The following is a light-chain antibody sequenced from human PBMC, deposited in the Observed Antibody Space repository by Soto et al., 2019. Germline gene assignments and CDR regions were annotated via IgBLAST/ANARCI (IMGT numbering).Light chain of an antibody. Sequence: QSALTQPPSASGSPGQSVTISCSGTSSDVGAYNYVSWYQQHPGKVPKPMVYEVNKRPSGVPDRFSGSKSGNTASLTVSGLQAEDEADYYCTSYAGGNNVFGTGTKLTVL. J-gene: IGLJ1*01. CDR2: EVN. V-gene: IGLV2-8*01. CDR1: SSDVGAYNY. CDR3: TSYAGGNNV.